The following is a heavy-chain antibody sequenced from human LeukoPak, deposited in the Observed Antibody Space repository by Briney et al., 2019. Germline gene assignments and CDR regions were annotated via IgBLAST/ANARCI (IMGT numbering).Heavy chain of an antibody. CDR3: ARVDGYSSGLTSHTHNWLDP. Sequence: ASVKVSCKASGGTFSSYAISWVRQAPGQGLEWMGGIIPIFGTANYAQKFQGRVTITADKSTSTAYMEQSSLRSEDTAVYYCARVDGYSSGLTSHTHNWLDPWGQGTLVTVSS. CDR2: IIPIFGTA. CDR1: GGTFSSYA. J-gene: IGHJ5*02. D-gene: IGHD6-19*01. V-gene: IGHV1-69*06.